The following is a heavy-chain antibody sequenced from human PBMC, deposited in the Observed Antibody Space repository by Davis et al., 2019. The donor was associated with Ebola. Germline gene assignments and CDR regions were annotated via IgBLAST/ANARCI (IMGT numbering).Heavy chain of an antibody. CDR2: IRSKANSYAT. J-gene: IGHJ4*02. CDR3: SAAYCSSTSCYTEDY. CDR1: GFTFSGSA. Sequence: GESLKISCAASGFTFSGSAMHWVRQASGKGLEWVGRIRSKANSYATAYAASVKGRFTISRDDSKNTAYLQMNGLKTEDTAVYYCSAAYCSSTSCYTEDYWGQGTLVTVSS. D-gene: IGHD2-2*02. V-gene: IGHV3-73*01.